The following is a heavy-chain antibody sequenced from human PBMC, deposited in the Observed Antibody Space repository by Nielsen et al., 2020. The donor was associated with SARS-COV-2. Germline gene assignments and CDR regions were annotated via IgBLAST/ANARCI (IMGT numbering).Heavy chain of an antibody. CDR3: AKDMILRRWELPSN. D-gene: IGHD1-26*01. V-gene: IGHV3-21*04. CDR1: GFTLSSYS. CDR2: ISSSSSYI. J-gene: IGHJ4*02. Sequence: GGSLRLSCAASGFTLSSYSMNWVRQAPGKGLEWVSSISSSSSYIYYADSVKGRFTISRDNAKNSLYLQMNSLRAEDTALYYCAKDMILRRWELPSNWGQGTLVTVSS.